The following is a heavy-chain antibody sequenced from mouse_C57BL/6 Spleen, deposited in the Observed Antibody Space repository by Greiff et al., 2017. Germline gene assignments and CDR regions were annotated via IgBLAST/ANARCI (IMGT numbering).Heavy chain of an antibody. Sequence: QVQLQQPGAELVRPGTSVKLSCKASGYTFTSYWMHWVKQRPGQGLEWIGVIDPSDSYTNSNQKFKGQATLTVDTASSTAYLQPSSLTSEDSVIYWWARWKGNYDAMDGGGQGTSVT. CDR2: IDPSDSYT. D-gene: IGHD2-1*01. CDR3: ARWKGNYDAMDG. CDR1: GYTFTSYW. J-gene: IGHJ4*01. V-gene: IGHV1-59*01.